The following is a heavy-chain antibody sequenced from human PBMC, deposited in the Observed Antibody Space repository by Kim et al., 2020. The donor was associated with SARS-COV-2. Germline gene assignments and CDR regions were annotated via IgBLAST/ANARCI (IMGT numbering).Heavy chain of an antibody. CDR3: AREYSSGWDSYFDY. V-gene: IGHV3-33*05. D-gene: IGHD6-19*01. J-gene: IGHJ4*02. CDR2: ISYDGSNK. CDR1: GFTFSSYG. Sequence: GGSLRLSCAASGFTFSSYGMHWVRQAPGKGLEWVAVISYDGSNKYYADSVKGRFTISRDNSKNTLYLQMNSLRAEDTAVYYCAREYSSGWDSYFDYWGQGTLVTVSS.